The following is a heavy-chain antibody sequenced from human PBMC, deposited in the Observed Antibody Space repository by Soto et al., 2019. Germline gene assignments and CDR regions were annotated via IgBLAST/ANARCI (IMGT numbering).Heavy chain of an antibody. CDR2: IWYDGSNK. CDR1: EFTFSSYG. J-gene: IGHJ6*02. V-gene: IGHV3-33*01. D-gene: IGHD3-3*01. Sequence: PGGSLTLSCVASEFTFSSYGMHWVRQAPGKGLEWVAVIWYDGSNKYYADSVKGRFTISKDNSKITLYLQMYSLRAEDTAVYYCARVLYDFWSGYYINYYYYGMDVWGQGTTVTVSS. CDR3: ARVLYDFWSGYYINYYYYGMDV.